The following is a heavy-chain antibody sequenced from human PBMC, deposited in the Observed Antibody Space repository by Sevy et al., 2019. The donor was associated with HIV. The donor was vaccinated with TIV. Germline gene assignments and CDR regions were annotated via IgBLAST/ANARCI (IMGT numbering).Heavy chain of an antibody. CDR2: ISYDGSNK. CDR3: AGAGGAHFDSSAQGPFDI. J-gene: IGHJ3*02. V-gene: IGHV3-30-3*01. CDR1: GFTFNTYA. Sequence: GGSLRLSCAASGFTFNTYAMHWVRQAPGKGLEWVAVISYDGSNKDYTDSVKGQFIISRDNSKNTLYLQMNSLRDEDTAGYYCAGAGGAHFDSSAQGPFDIWGQGTMVTVSS. D-gene: IGHD3-22*01.